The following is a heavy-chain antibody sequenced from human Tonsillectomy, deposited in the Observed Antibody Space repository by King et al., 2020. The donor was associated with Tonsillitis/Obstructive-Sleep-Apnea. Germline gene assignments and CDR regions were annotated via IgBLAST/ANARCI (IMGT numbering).Heavy chain of an antibody. D-gene: IGHD1-1*01. CDR2: INHRGST. Sequence: VQLQQWGAGLLKPSETLSLTCAVYGGSFSGYYWSWIRQPPGKGLEWIGEINHRGSTNYNPSLKSRVTISVDTSKNQFSLNLSSVTAADTAVYYCARGMGTPGDYWGQGALVTVSS. J-gene: IGHJ4*02. CDR3: ARGMGTPGDY. V-gene: IGHV4-34*01. CDR1: GGSFSGYY.